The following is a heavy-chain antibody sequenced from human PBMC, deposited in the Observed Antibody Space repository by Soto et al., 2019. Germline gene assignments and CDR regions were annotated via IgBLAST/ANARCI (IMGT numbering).Heavy chain of an antibody. D-gene: IGHD2-2*02. CDR1: GFTFSSYA. V-gene: IGHV3-23*01. Sequence: GGSLRHSCAASGFTFSSYAMSWVRQAPGEGLEWVSAISGSGGSTYYADTGKGRFTISRDNSKNTLYLQMNSLRAEDTAVYYCAKDKIVVVPAAIGFRFHPWGQGTLVTVSS. CDR3: AKDKIVVVPAAIGFRFHP. CDR2: ISGSGGST. J-gene: IGHJ5*02.